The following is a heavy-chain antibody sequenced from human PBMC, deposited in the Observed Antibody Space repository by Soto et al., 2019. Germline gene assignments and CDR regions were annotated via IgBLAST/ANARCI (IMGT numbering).Heavy chain of an antibody. J-gene: IGHJ5*02. CDR3: VKAAYYYDTLGYYPFHP. V-gene: IGHV3-64D*06. CDR1: GFTFSIYA. Sequence: GGSLRLSCSASGFTFSIYAMHWVRQAPGKGLEYVSSISTNGGSTDYADSVKGRFTISRDNSKNTVYLQMSSLRVEDTAVYYCVKAAYYYDTLGYYPFHPCG. CDR2: ISTNGGST. D-gene: IGHD3-22*01.